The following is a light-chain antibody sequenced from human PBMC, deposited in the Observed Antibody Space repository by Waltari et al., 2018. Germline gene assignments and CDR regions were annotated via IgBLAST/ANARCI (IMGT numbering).Light chain of an antibody. Sequence: EIQMTQSPSSLSASIGDRVTITCQASQNIVNYLNWYQQAPGKAPRLLIYDASNLATGVPSRFSGGGSRTDFSLTITSLHPEDFATYFCQQYENLPYTFGQGTKLQIK. V-gene: IGKV1-33*01. CDR1: QNIVNY. CDR3: QQYENLPYT. CDR2: DAS. J-gene: IGKJ2*01.